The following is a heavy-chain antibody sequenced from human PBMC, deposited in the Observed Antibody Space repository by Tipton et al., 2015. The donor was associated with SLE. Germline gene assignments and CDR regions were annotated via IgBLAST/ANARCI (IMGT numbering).Heavy chain of an antibody. CDR2: IRYDGSNK. V-gene: IGHV3-30*02. CDR3: AKHPSSGYSVYGPMDV. D-gene: IGHD5/OR15-5a*01. CDR1: GFTFSSYG. J-gene: IGHJ6*02. Sequence: SLRLSCAASGFTFSSYGMHWVRQAPGKGLEWVAFIRYDGSNKYYADSVKGRFTISRDNPKNTLYLQMNSLRAEDTAVYYCAKHPSSGYSVYGPMDVWGQGTTVTVSS.